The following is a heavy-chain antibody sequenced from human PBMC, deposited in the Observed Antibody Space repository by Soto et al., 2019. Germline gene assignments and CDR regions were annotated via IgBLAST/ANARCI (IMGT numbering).Heavy chain of an antibody. D-gene: IGHD3-3*01. CDR1: GYTFTSYG. Sequence: GASVKVSWKAAGYTFTSYGISWGRQAPGQGLEWMGWISAYNGNTNYAQKLQGRVTMTTDTSTSTAYMELRSLRSDDTAVYYCARGRQAGWRWFDPWGQGTLVTVSS. J-gene: IGHJ5*02. CDR2: ISAYNGNT. CDR3: ARGRQAGWRWFDP. V-gene: IGHV1-18*01.